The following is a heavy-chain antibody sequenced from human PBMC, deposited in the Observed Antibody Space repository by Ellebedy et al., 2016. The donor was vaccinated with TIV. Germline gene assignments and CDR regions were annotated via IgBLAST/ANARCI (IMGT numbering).Heavy chain of an antibody. J-gene: IGHJ6*02. V-gene: IGHV3-21*01. Sequence: GESLKISCAASGFTFNSYNMHWVRQAPGKGLEWVSSIGSSSGYIYYADSVKGRFTISRDNAENSLYLQMNSLRAEDTAVYYCATRGPYDSNYFYYYAIEVWGQGTTVTVSS. D-gene: IGHD5-12*01. CDR3: ATRGPYDSNYFYYYAIEV. CDR1: GFTFNSYN. CDR2: IGSSSGYI.